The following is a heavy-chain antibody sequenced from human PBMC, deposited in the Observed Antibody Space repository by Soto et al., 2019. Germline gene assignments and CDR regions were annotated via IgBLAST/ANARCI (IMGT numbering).Heavy chain of an antibody. CDR1: GFTFSSYA. Sequence: PGGSLRLSCAASGFTFSSYAMSWVRQAPGKGLEWVSAISGSGGSTYYADSVKGRFTISRDKSKNTLYLQMNSLRAEDTAVYYCAVASPDYYDSSGYYYWGQGTLVTVS. J-gene: IGHJ4*02. V-gene: IGHV3-23*01. CDR3: AVASPDYYDSSGYYY. CDR2: ISGSGGST. D-gene: IGHD3-22*01.